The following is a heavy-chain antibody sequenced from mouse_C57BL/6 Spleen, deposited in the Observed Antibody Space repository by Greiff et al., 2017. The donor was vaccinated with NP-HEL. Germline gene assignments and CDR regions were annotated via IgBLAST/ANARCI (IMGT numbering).Heavy chain of an antibody. Sequence: EVMLVESGEGLVKPGGSLKLSCAASGFTFSSYAMSWVRQTPEKRLEWVAYISSGGDYIYYADTVKGRFTISRDNARNTLYLQMSSLKSEDTAMYYCTREVYYDYDGDYFDYWGQGTTLTVSS. CDR3: TREVYYDYDGDYFDY. J-gene: IGHJ2*01. CDR1: GFTFSSYA. D-gene: IGHD2-4*01. V-gene: IGHV5-9-1*02. CDR2: ISSGGDYI.